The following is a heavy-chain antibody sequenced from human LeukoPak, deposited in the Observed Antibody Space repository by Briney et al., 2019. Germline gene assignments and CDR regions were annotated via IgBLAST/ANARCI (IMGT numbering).Heavy chain of an antibody. CDR1: GGTFSSYA. D-gene: IGHD3-10*02. V-gene: IGHV1-69*13. Sequence: SVKVSCKASGGTFSSYAISWVRQAPGQGLEWMGGIVPIFGTANYAQKFQGRVTITADESTSTAYMELSSLRSEDTAVYYCARLFGELYHIYYYYGMDVWGQGTTVTVSS. CDR3: ARLFGELYHIYYYYGMDV. J-gene: IGHJ6*02. CDR2: IVPIFGTA.